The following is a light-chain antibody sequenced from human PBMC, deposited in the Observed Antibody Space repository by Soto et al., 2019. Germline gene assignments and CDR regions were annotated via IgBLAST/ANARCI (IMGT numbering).Light chain of an antibody. CDR2: GAS. CDR3: QQYGSSPIT. V-gene: IGKV3-20*01. J-gene: IGKJ5*01. Sequence: EIVLTQSPVSLSFSPCEIATLSCSASQSVSSSYLAWYQQKPGQAPRLLIHGASSRATGIPDRISGSGSGTDFTLTISRLEPEDFAVYYCQQYGSSPITFGQGTRLEIK. CDR1: QSVSSSY.